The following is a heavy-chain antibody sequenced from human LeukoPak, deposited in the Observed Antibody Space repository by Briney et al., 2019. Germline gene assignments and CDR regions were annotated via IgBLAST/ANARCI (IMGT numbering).Heavy chain of an antibody. Sequence: ASVKVSCQVSGYTLTELSMHSVRQPPGTGREWVGGFDPEDGETIYARKFQGRVTMTEDTSTDTAYMELSSLRSEDTAVYYCATHVLLWSNYLDYWGQGTLVTVSS. D-gene: IGHD3-10*01. CDR1: GYTLTELS. CDR2: FDPEDGET. V-gene: IGHV1-24*01. J-gene: IGHJ4*02. CDR3: ATHVLLWSNYLDY.